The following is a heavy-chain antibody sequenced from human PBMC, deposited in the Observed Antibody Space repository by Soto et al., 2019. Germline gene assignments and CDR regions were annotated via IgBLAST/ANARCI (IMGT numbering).Heavy chain of an antibody. CDR2: INHSGST. V-gene: IGHV4-34*01. D-gene: IGHD3-10*01. J-gene: IGHJ5*02. CDR3: ARGVPYFYGSGKPGWFDP. CDR1: GGSFSGYY. Sequence: QVQLQQWGAGLLKPSETLSLTCAVYGGSFSGYYWRWIRQPPGKGLEWIGEINHSGSTNYNPSLKCRITKSVDTCKNQCSRKLSSVTAADTAVYYCARGVPYFYGSGKPGWFDPWGQGTLVTVSS.